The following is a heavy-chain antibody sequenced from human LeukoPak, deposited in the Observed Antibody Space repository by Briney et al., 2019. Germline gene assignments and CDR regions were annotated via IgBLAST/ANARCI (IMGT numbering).Heavy chain of an antibody. D-gene: IGHD2-8*01. J-gene: IGHJ6*02. CDR2: INHSGST. V-gene: IGHV4-34*01. Sequence: SETLSLTCAVYGGSFSGYYWSWIRQPPGKGLEWIGEINHSGSTNYNPSLKSRVTISVDTSKNQFSLKLSSVTAADTAVYYCARDRPTDIVLMVYATGMDVWGQGTTVTVSS. CDR3: ARDRPTDIVLMVYATGMDV. CDR1: GGSFSGYY.